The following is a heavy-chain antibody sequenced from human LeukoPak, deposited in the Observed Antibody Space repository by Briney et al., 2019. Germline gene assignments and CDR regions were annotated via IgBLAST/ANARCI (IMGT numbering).Heavy chain of an antibody. Sequence: PSETLSLTCTVSGASIGSYYWSWIRQPPGKGLEWIGYSHYSGSSVYNPSLKSRLTISVDTSKNEFSLKLRPVTAADTAVYYCARDGCGSSSCLDYWGQGTLVTVSP. V-gene: IGHV4-59*12. CDR1: GASIGSYY. CDR3: ARDGCGSSSCLDY. D-gene: IGHD6-6*01. J-gene: IGHJ4*02. CDR2: SHYSGSS.